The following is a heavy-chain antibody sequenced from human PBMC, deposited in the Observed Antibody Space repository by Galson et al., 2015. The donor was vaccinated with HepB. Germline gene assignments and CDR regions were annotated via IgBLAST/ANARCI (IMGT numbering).Heavy chain of an antibody. CDR2: IYPGDSET. V-gene: IGHV5-51*01. Sequence: QSGAEVKKPGESLKISRKGSGYSFSYYWITWVRQMPGKGLEWMGIIYPGDSETRYSPSFEGQVTISVDKSITTAYLQWSSLKASDTAMYYCAKGGDYYGSGSLSGNYYFDYGMDVWGQGTTVTVSS. CDR1: GYSFSYYW. J-gene: IGHJ6*02. D-gene: IGHD3-10*01. CDR3: AKGGDYYGSGSLSGNYYFDYGMDV.